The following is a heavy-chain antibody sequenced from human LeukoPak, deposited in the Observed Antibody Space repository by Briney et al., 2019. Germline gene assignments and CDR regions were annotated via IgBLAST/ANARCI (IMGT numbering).Heavy chain of an antibody. CDR1: GFTFSSYA. V-gene: IGHV3-23*01. CDR2: ISGSGGST. Sequence: PGGSLRLSCAASGFTFSSYAMSWVRQAPGKGLEWVSAISGSGGSTYYADSVKGRFTISRDSSTNTLYLQMNSLRGEDTAVYYCAREYTSGWYDYWGQGTLVTVSS. CDR3: AREYTSGWYDY. J-gene: IGHJ4*02. D-gene: IGHD6-19*01.